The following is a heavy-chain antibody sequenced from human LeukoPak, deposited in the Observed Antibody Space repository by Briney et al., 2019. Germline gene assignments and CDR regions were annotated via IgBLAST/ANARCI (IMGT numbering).Heavy chain of an antibody. D-gene: IGHD6-13*01. CDR2: IYYSGST. CDR1: GGSISSYY. CDR3: ARGKSPIAAAGYYYYYGMDV. Sequence: SETLSLTCTVSGGSISSYYWSWIRQPPGKGLEWIGYIYYSGSTNYNPSLKSRVTISVDMSKNQFSLKLSSVTAADTAVYYCARGKSPIAAAGYYYYYGMDVWGQGTTVTVSS. V-gene: IGHV4-59*01. J-gene: IGHJ6*02.